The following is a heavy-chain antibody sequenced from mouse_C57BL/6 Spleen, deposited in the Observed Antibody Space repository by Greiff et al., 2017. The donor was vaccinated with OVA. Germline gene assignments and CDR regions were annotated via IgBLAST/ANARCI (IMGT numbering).Heavy chain of an antibody. CDR1: GYTFTSYW. Sequence: QVHVKQPGAELVRPGSSVKLSCKASGYTFTSYWMHWVKQRPIQGLEWIGNIDPSDSENHYNQKFKDKATLTVDKSYSTAYMQRSSLTSEDSAVYYCALYSNYGYFDVWGTGTTVTVSS. J-gene: IGHJ1*03. D-gene: IGHD2-5*01. CDR2: IDPSDSEN. CDR3: ALYSNYGYFDV. V-gene: IGHV1-52*01.